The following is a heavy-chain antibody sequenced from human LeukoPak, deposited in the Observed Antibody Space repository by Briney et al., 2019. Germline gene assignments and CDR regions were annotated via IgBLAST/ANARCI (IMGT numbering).Heavy chain of an antibody. CDR2: IKYDGSEY. Sequence: GGSLRLSCAASGFTFSDYWMSWVRQSPGRGLEWVANIKYDGSEYYYVDSVKGRFTISRDNAKNSLYLQMNSLRAEDTAVYSCARYSLRYCSDDTCYYNYWGKGTLVTVSS. V-gene: IGHV3-7*01. CDR3: ARYSLRYCSDDTCYYNY. D-gene: IGHD2-15*01. J-gene: IGHJ4*02. CDR1: GFTFSDYW.